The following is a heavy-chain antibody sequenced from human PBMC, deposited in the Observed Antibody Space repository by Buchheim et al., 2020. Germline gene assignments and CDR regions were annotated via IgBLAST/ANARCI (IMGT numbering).Heavy chain of an antibody. Sequence: EVQLVESGGGLVQPGGSLRLSCAASGFIFANYAMTWVRQAPGKGLEWVAAISAGGGGTYYGDSVKGRFSVSRDNSKDTLFLQVNSLRGDDTAVYYCAILRLGQFPEWGQGTL. CDR3: AILRLGQFPE. D-gene: IGHD3-16*01. CDR1: GFIFANYA. J-gene: IGHJ4*02. V-gene: IGHV3-23*04. CDR2: ISAGGGGT.